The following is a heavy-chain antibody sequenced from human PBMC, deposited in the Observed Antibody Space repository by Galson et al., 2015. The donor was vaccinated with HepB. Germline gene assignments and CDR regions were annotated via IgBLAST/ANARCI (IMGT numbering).Heavy chain of an antibody. Sequence: LTCAVSGGSISSDYWSWIRQPAGKGLEWIGRIYPSGSTNYNPSLKSRVTISVDTSKNQFSLRLSSVTAADTAVYYCARDVYSSGWYSYYMDVWGKGTTVTVSS. CDR1: GGSISSDY. CDR2: IYPSGST. V-gene: IGHV4-4*07. J-gene: IGHJ6*03. D-gene: IGHD6-13*01. CDR3: ARDVYSSGWYSYYMDV.